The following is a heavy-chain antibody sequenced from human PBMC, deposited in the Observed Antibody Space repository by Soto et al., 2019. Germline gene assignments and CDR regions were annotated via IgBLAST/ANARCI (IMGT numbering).Heavy chain of an antibody. CDR3: ARDAYDYIWGSYRRKPSYFDY. D-gene: IGHD3-16*02. J-gene: IGHJ4*02. CDR2: INPNSGGT. V-gene: IGHV1-2*02. CDR1: GCSFTAYY. Sequence: ASVKVSCKASGCSFTAYYMHWVRQATGQGLEWMGWINPNSGGTNYAQKFQGRVTMTRDTSISTAYMELSRLSSDDTAVYYCARDAYDYIWGSYRRKPSYFDYWGQGTLVTVSS.